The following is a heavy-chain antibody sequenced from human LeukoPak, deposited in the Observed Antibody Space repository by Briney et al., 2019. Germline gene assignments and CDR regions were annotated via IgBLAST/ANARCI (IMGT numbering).Heavy chain of an antibody. CDR3: ASDYGDYSFDP. Sequence: SETLSLTCTVSGGSISSYYWSWIRQPPGKGLEWIGYIYYSGSTNYNPSLKSRVTISVDTSKNQFPLKLSSVTAADTAVYYCASDYGDYSFDPWGQGTLVTVSS. V-gene: IGHV4-59*01. CDR1: GGSISSYY. D-gene: IGHD4-17*01. CDR2: IYYSGST. J-gene: IGHJ5*02.